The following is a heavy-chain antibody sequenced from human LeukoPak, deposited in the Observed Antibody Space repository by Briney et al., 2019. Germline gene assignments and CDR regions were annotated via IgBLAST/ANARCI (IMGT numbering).Heavy chain of an antibody. CDR3: AMMFGYDILTGYEEPIDY. J-gene: IGHJ4*02. D-gene: IGHD3-9*01. CDR2: IIPILGIA. V-gene: IGHV1-69*04. CDR1: GGTFSSYA. Sequence: SVEVSCKASGGTFSSYAISWVRQAPGQGLEWMGRIIPILGIANYAQKFQGRVTITSDKSTSTAYMELSSLRSEDTAVYYCAMMFGYDILTGYEEPIDYWGQGTLVTVSS.